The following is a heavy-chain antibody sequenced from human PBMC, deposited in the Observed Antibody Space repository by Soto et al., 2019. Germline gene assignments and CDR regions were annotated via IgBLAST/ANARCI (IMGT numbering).Heavy chain of an antibody. CDR1: GGSISSGGYY. D-gene: IGHD3-10*01. J-gene: IGHJ3*02. CDR3: ARDRITMVRGVRGNDAFDI. V-gene: IGHV4-31*03. Sequence: QVQLQESGPGLVKPSQTLSLTCTVSGGSISSGGYYWIWIRQHPGKGLEWIGYIYYSGSTYYNPSLKSRVTISVDTSKNQFSLKLSSVTAADTAVYYCARDRITMVRGVRGNDAFDIWGQGTMVTVSS. CDR2: IYYSGST.